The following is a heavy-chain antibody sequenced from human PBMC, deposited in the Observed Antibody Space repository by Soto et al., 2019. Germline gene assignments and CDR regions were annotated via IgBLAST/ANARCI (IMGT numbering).Heavy chain of an antibody. Sequence: QVQLQESGPGLVKPSETLSLTCTVSGGSISSYYWSWIRQPPGKGLEWIGYIYYSGSTKYNPSLKSREPITVDTSKNQFYLKLSSVSAADTAVYYCARDKVNIGVDGIHYFYGMDVWGQGTTVTGSS. CDR2: IYYSGST. D-gene: IGHD6-19*01. V-gene: IGHV4-59*01. CDR3: ARDKVNIGVDGIHYFYGMDV. CDR1: GGSISSYY. J-gene: IGHJ6*02.